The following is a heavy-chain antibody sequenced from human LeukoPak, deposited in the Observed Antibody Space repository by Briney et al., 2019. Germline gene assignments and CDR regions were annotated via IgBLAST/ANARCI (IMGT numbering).Heavy chain of an antibody. D-gene: IGHD3-10*01. CDR2: IWYDGSNK. V-gene: IGHV3-33*08. CDR3: ARDIGSAYYGSGSMEY. J-gene: IGHJ4*02. CDR1: GFSFDDYG. Sequence: GGSLRLSCAASGFSFDDYGMSWVRQAPGKGLEWVAVIWYDGSNKDFADSVKGRFTISRDNSKNTLYLQMNSLRAEDTAVYYCARDIGSAYYGSGSMEYWGQGTLVTVSS.